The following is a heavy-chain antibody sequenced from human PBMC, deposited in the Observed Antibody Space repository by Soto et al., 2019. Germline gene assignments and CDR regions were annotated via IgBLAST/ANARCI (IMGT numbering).Heavy chain of an antibody. Sequence: ASVKVSCKASGYTFTGYYMHWVRQAPGQGLEWMGWINPNSGGTNYAQKFQGWVTMTRDTSISTAYMELSRLRSDDTAVYYCARDGYCSGGSCSLYYYYYYGMDVWGQGTTVTVSS. CDR3: ARDGYCSGGSCSLYYYYYYGMDV. J-gene: IGHJ6*02. CDR1: GYTFTGYY. V-gene: IGHV1-2*04. CDR2: INPNSGGT. D-gene: IGHD2-15*01.